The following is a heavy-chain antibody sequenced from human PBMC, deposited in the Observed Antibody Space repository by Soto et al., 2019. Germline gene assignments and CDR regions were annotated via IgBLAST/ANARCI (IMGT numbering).Heavy chain of an antibody. CDR3: ARDREYCSSTSCHLYYYYSMDV. CDR2: ISAYNGNT. Sequence: QVQLVQSGAEVKKPGASVKVSCKASGYTFTSYGISWVRQAPGQGLEWMGWISAYNGNTNYAQKLQGRVTMTTDTSTSTAYIEMRSLRSDDTAVYYCARDREYCSSTSCHLYYYYSMDVWGQGTTVTVSS. J-gene: IGHJ6*02. V-gene: IGHV1-18*01. D-gene: IGHD2-2*01. CDR1: GYTFTSYG.